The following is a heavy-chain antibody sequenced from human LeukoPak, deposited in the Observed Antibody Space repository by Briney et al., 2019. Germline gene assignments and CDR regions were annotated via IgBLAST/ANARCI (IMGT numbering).Heavy chain of an antibody. CDR2: ISYTGSP. V-gene: IGHV4-59*11. CDR1: GGSITSHY. CDR3: ARSGKFDLYFDY. Sequence: PSGTLSLTCTVSGGSITSHYRSWISQTPGKGLGRIGYISYTGSPNYNPSLKRRATISVDTSKNPFSLKLSSVTAADTPVYYCARSGKFDLYFDYWGQGTLVTVST. J-gene: IGHJ4*02. D-gene: IGHD3-16*01.